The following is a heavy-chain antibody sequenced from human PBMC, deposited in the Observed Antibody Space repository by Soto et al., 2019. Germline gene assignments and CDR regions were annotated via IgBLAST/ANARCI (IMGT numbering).Heavy chain of an antibody. D-gene: IGHD1-1*01. CDR1: GGSISSSTNY. CDR3: ARHLTTGTFRFDP. V-gene: IGHV4-39*01. Sequence: PSETLSLTCAVSGGSISSSTNYWGWIRQPPGKGLEWIGSIYFSGNTYCTPSLKSRVTISVDTSKNQFSLKLNSVTAADAAVYYCARHLTTGTFRFDPWGQGTLVTVSS. CDR2: IYFSGNT. J-gene: IGHJ5*02.